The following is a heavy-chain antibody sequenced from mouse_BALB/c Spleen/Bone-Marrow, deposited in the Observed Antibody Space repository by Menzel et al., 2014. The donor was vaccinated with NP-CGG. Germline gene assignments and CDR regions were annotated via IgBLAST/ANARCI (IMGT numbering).Heavy chain of an antibody. CDR2: ISSGGSYT. CDR3: AREGLRRRAAMDY. V-gene: IGHV5-9-4*01. J-gene: IGHJ4*01. CDR1: GFTFSSYA. Sequence: EVQLQESGGGLVKPGGSLKLSCAASGFTFSSYAMSWVRQSPEKRLEWVAEISSGGSYTYYPDTVTGRFTISRDNAKNTLYLEMSSLGSEDTAMYYCAREGLRRRAAMDYWGQGTSVTVSS. D-gene: IGHD2-4*01.